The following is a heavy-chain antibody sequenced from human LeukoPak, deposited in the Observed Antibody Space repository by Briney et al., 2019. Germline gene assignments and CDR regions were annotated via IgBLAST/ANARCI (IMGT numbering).Heavy chain of an antibody. CDR2: IYYSGST. D-gene: IGHD2-2*01. J-gene: IGHJ5*02. V-gene: IGHV4-61*08. CDR3: ARVLCSSTSCYDWFDP. CDR1: GGSISSGGYY. Sequence: SETLSLACTVSGGSISSGGYYWSWIRQHPGKGLEWIGYIYYSGSTNYNPSLKSRVTISVDTSKNQFSLKLSSVTAADTAVYYCARVLCSSTSCYDWFDPWGQGTLVTVSS.